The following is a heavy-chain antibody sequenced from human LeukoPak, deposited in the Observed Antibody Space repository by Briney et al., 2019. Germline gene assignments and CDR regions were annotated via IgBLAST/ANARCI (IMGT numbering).Heavy chain of an antibody. Sequence: GASVKVSCKASGYSFTDYYMHCVRQAPGQGIEWMGWISPRSGDTSYAQKFQGRVTMTRDTSINTVDMDLSGLTSDDTAVFYCARGREIHGGSDTKLDDYWGQGTLVTVSS. CDR1: GYSFTDYY. D-gene: IGHD3-10*01. CDR2: ISPRSGDT. CDR3: ARGREIHGGSDTKLDDY. V-gene: IGHV1-2*02. J-gene: IGHJ4*02.